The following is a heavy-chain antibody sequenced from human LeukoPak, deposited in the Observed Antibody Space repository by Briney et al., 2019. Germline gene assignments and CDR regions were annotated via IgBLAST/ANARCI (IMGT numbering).Heavy chain of an antibody. D-gene: IGHD3-3*01. V-gene: IGHV3-7*03. J-gene: IGHJ4*02. CDR1: GFTFSSYW. CDR3: AKVGYYDFWSGALHYFDY. Sequence: GGSLRLSCAASGFTFSSYWMSWVRQAPGKGLEWVANIKQDGSEKYYVDSVKGRFTISRDNAKNSLYLQMNSLRAEDTAVFYCAKVGYYDFWSGALHYFDYWGQGTLVTVSS. CDR2: IKQDGSEK.